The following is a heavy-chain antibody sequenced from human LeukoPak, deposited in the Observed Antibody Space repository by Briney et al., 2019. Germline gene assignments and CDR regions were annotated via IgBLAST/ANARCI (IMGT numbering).Heavy chain of an antibody. Sequence: PGGSLRLSCATSGFTFSNAWMSWVRQAPGKELEWVGRIKSKTDGGTTDYAAPVKGRFTISRDDSKNTLYLQMNSLKTEDTAVYYCTTGDYDFWSGYIIPSDAFDIWGQGTMVTVSS. V-gene: IGHV3-15*01. D-gene: IGHD3-3*01. J-gene: IGHJ3*02. CDR3: TTGDYDFWSGYIIPSDAFDI. CDR1: GFTFSNAW. CDR2: IKSKTDGGTT.